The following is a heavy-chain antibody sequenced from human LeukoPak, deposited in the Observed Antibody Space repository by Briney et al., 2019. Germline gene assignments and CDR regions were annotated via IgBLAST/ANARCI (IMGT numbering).Heavy chain of an antibody. CDR1: GFTFSSYS. V-gene: IGHV3-48*01. J-gene: IGHJ4*02. Sequence: GGSLRLSCVASGFTFSSYSMNWVRQAPGKGLEWVSYISSSGTTIYYADSVKGRFTISRDNSKNTLYVQMNSLRADDTAVYYCAKDSSDYYFDYWGQGTLVTVSS. D-gene: IGHD3-22*01. CDR3: AKDSSDYYFDY. CDR2: ISSSGTTI.